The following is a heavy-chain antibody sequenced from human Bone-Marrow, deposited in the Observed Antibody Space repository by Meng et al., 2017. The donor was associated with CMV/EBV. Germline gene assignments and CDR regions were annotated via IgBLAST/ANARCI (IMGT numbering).Heavy chain of an antibody. CDR1: EFTFSNYY. J-gene: IGHJ5*02. V-gene: IGHV3-11*01. CDR2: ISGSSTTT. D-gene: IGHD1-14*01. CDR3: ARAYNVPGWFDP. Sequence: GESLKISCAVSEFTFSNYYMSWIRQAPGKGPEWLSYISGSSTTTYYADSVKGRFTISRDNAKKSLYLQMNSLRAEDTAVYYCARAYNVPGWFDPWGQGTPVTVSS.